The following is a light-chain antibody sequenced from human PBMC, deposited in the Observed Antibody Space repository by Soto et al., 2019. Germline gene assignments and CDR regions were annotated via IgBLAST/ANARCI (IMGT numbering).Light chain of an antibody. CDR2: DAS. V-gene: IGKV3-20*01. CDR3: QQYGSSPYT. Sequence: EIVLTQSPGTLSLSPGERATLSCRASQSVSSSYLAWHQQKPGQAPRLLIYDASSRATGTPDRFSGSGSGTDFTLTISRLEPEDFAVYYCQQYGSSPYTFGQGTKLEIK. J-gene: IGKJ2*01. CDR1: QSVSSSY.